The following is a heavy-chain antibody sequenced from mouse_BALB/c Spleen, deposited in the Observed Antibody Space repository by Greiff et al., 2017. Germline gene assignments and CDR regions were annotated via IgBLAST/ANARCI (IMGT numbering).Heavy chain of an antibody. V-gene: IGHV2-9*02. J-gene: IGHJ3*01. CDR3: ARERGYDVGFAY. CDR2: IWAGGST. D-gene: IGHD2-2*01. Sequence: QVQLQQSGPGLVAPSQSLSTTCSVSGFSLTSYGVHWVRQPPGKGLEWLGVIWAGGSTNYNSALMSRLSISKDNSKSQVFLKMNSLQTDDTAMYYCARERGYDVGFAYWGQGTLVTVSA. CDR1: GFSLTSYG.